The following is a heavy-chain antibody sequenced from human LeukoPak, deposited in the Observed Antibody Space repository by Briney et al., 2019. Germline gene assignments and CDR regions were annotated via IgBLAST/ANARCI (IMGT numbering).Heavy chain of an antibody. Sequence: ASVKVSCKASGYPFTSYYISWVRQAPGQGLEWMGWISAYNGNTNYAQKLQGRVTMTTDTSTSTAYMELRSLRSDDTAVYYCARVRSRYCSGGSCHPPIDYWGQGTLVTVSS. CDR3: ARVRSRYCSGGSCHPPIDY. CDR1: GYPFTSYY. D-gene: IGHD2-15*01. V-gene: IGHV1-18*01. J-gene: IGHJ4*02. CDR2: ISAYNGNT.